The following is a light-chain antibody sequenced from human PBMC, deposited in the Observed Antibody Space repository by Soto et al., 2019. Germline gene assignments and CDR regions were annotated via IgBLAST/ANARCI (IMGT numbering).Light chain of an antibody. Sequence: QPVLAQPASVCGYPGQSITISRTGRSSDVGVYNYVSWYQQHPGKAPKFMIYEVSRRPSGLSNRFSGSKSGNTASLTVSGLQAEDEADYYCSSYTTSNTYVFGTGTQVTVL. J-gene: IGLJ1*01. CDR1: SSDVGVYNY. CDR2: EVS. V-gene: IGLV2-14*01. CDR3: SSYTTSNTYV.